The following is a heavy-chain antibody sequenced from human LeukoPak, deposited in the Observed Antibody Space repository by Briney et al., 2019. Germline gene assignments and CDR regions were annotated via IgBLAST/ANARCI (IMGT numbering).Heavy chain of an antibody. CDR1: GYTFTSYG. CDR2: ISAYNGNT. Sequence: ASVKVSCKASGYTFTSYGISWVRQTPGQGLEWMGWISAYNGNTNYAQKLQGRVTMTTDTSTSTAYMELRSLRSDDTAVYYCARDSIAVAGLYFDYWGQGTLVTVSS. D-gene: IGHD6-19*01. V-gene: IGHV1-18*01. J-gene: IGHJ4*02. CDR3: ARDSIAVAGLYFDY.